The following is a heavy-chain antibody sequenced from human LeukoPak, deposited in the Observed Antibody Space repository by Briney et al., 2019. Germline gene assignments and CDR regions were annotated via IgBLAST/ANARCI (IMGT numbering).Heavy chain of an antibody. V-gene: IGHV4-30-4*01. D-gene: IGHD3-22*01. CDR3: ARPYYYGSRIDP. Sequence: SETLSLTCTVSGGSISSGDYYWSWIRQPPGKGLGWIGYMYYSGSTYYNPSLKSRATISVDTSKNQFSLKVRSVTAADTAVYYCARPYYYGSRIDPWGQGTLVTVSS. CDR1: GGSISSGDYY. J-gene: IGHJ5*02. CDR2: MYYSGST.